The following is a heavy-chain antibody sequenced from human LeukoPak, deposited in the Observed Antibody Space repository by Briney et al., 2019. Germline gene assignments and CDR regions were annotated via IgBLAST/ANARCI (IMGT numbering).Heavy chain of an antibody. J-gene: IGHJ5*02. CDR3: ARAVTSSSSWYKWVNWFDP. CDR1: GGSISSYY. CDR2: IYYSGST. V-gene: IGHV4-59*12. Sequence: SETLSLTCTVSGGSISSYYWSWIRQPPGKGLEWIGNIYYSGSTNYNPSLKSRVTISVDTSKNQFSLKLSSVTAADTAVYYCARAVTSSSSWYKWVNWFDPWGQGTLVTVSS. D-gene: IGHD6-13*01.